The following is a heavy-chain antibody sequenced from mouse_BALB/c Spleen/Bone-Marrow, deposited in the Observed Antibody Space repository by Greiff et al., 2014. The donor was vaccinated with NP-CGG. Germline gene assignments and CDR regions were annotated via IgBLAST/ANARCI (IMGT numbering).Heavy chain of an antibody. CDR1: GFTFSDYY. D-gene: IGHD3-1*01. CDR2: ISDGGGYT. J-gene: IGHJ4*01. CDR3: ARSGERFGAMDY. Sequence: EVKLVESGGGLVKPGGSLKLSCAASGFTFSDYYMYWVRQTPEKRLEWVATISDGGGYTYYPDSVWGRFTISRDNAKNNLYLQMSSLKSEDTAMYYCARSGERFGAMDYWGLGTSVTVFS. V-gene: IGHV5-4*02.